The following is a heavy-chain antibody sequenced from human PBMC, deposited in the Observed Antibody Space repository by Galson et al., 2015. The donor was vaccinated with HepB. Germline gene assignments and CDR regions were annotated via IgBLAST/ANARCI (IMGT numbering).Heavy chain of an antibody. CDR2: ISAYNGNT. D-gene: IGHD6-13*01. CDR1: GYTFTSYG. V-gene: IGHV1-18*04. J-gene: IGHJ5*02. CDR3: ARDSGQQLVDSSENSGLDP. Sequence: SVKVSCKASGYTFTSYGISWVRQAPGQGLEWMGWISAYNGNTNYAQKLQGRVTMTTDTSTSTAYMELRSLRSDDTAVYYCARDSGQQLVDSSENSGLDPWGQGTLVTVSS.